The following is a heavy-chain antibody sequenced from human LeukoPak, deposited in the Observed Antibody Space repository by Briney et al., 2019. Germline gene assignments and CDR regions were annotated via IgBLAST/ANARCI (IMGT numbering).Heavy chain of an antibody. D-gene: IGHD4-23*01. Sequence: SETLSLTCAVYGGSFSSYYWSWIRQPPGKGLEWIGEINHSGSTTYKPSLKSRVTISVDTSKNQFSLKLSPVTAADTAVYYCARVGVDDSGNIIKYFFDYWGQGTLVTVSS. V-gene: IGHV4-34*01. CDR1: GGSFSSYY. J-gene: IGHJ4*02. CDR2: INHSGST. CDR3: ARVGVDDSGNIIKYFFDY.